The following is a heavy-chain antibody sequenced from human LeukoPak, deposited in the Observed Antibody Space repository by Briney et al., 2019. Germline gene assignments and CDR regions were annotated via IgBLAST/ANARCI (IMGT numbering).Heavy chain of an antibody. J-gene: IGHJ4*02. CDR3: AKDQRFGDLDDY. CDR1: GFIFNNYA. V-gene: IGHV3-23*01. Sequence: TGGSLRLSCAASGFIFNNYAMSWVRQAPGKGLEGVSSISGTGVTTYYADSVKGRFAISRDNSKNTLYLQMTSLRAEDTAVYYCAKDQRFGDLDDYRGQGTLVTVSS. CDR2: ISGTGVTT. D-gene: IGHD3-10*01.